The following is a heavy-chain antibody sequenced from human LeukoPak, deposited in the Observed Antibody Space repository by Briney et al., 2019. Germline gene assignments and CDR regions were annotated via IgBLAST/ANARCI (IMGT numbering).Heavy chain of an antibody. D-gene: IGHD3-10*01. CDR1: GFTFSSYE. CDR3: ARGYGSGSYRLFDY. CDR2: ISSSGSTI. V-gene: IGHV3-48*03. Sequence: PGGSLRLSCAASGFTFSSYEMNWVRRAPGKGLEWVSYISSSGSTIYDADSVKGRFTISRDNAKNSLYLQMNSLRAEDTAVYYCARGYGSGSYRLFDYWGQGTLVTVSS. J-gene: IGHJ4*02.